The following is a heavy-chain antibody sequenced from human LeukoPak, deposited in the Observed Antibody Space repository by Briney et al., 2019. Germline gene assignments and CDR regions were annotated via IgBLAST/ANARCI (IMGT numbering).Heavy chain of an antibody. J-gene: IGHJ5*02. CDR1: GGSISSYY. CDR3: ARGPYCSSTSCYSGFDP. CDR2: IYTSGST. V-gene: IGHV4-4*07. Sequence: SETLSLTCTVSGGSISSYYWSWIRQPAGKGLEWIGRIYTSGSTNYNPSLKSRVTISVDTSKNQFSLKLSSVTAADTAVYYCARGPYCSSTSCYSGFDPWGQGTLVTVSS. D-gene: IGHD2-2*01.